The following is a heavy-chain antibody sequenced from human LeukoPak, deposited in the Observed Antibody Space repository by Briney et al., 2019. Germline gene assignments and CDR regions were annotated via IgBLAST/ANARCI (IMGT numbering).Heavy chain of an antibody. V-gene: IGHV4-59*01. D-gene: IGHD3-10*01. CDR2: IHYTGSA. J-gene: IGHJ5*02. CDR1: GGSISSYY. CDR3: ARGGYYGSGNDFRFDP. Sequence: SETLPLTCTVSGGSISSYYWSWIRQSPGKGLECIGYIHYTGSANYNPSLKSRVTISVETSKNQFSLKLKSVTAADTAVYYCARGGYYGSGNDFRFDPWGQGTLVTVSS.